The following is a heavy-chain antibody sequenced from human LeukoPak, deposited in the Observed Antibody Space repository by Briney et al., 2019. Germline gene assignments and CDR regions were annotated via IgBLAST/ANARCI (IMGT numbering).Heavy chain of an antibody. V-gene: IGHV3-21*01. CDR2: ISSSSSYI. CDR3: ARGFPYRYYYDSSGYQYDAFDI. Sequence: GGSLRLSCAASGFTFSSYWMSWVRQAPGKGLEWVSSISSSSSYIYYADSVKGRFTISRDNAKNSLYLQMNSLRAEDTAVYYCARGFPYRYYYDSSGYQYDAFDIWGQGTMVTVSS. D-gene: IGHD3-22*01. CDR1: GFTFSSYW. J-gene: IGHJ3*02.